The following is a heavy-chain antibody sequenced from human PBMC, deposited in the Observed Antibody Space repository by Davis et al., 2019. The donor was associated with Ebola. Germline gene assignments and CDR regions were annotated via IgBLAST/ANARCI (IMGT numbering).Heavy chain of an antibody. D-gene: IGHD1-26*01. CDR1: GFTFSSYW. J-gene: IGHJ4*02. V-gene: IGHV3-74*01. CDR2: INSDGSTT. Sequence: HTGGSLRLSCAASGFTFSSYWMHWVRQAPGKGLVWVSRINSDGSTTGYADSVKGRFTISRDNAKNTLYLQMNSLRAEDTAVYYCAKDEFKWELRRNYWGQGTLVTVSS. CDR3: AKDEFKWELRRNY.